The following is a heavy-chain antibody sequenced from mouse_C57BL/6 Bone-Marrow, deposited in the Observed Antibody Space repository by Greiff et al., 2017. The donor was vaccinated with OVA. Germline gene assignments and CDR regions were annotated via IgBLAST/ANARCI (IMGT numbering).Heavy chain of an antibody. J-gene: IGHJ2*01. V-gene: IGHV1S132*01. D-gene: IGHD2-3*01. CDR1: GYIFTSYW. CDR3: AGSLYDGYSGPFAY. Sequence: QVQLQQSGAELVRPGASVKLSCKTSGYIFTSYWIHWVKQRSGQGLEWIARIYPGTISTYYHDKFKGKSTLTADKSSSTAYLQLSSLKSEDYAVYYYAGSLYDGYSGPFAYWGQGTTLTVSS. CDR2: IYPGTIST.